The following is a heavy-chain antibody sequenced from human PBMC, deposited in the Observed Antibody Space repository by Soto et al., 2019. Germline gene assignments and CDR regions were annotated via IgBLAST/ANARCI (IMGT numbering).Heavy chain of an antibody. Sequence: QVQLRESGPGLVKPSQTLSLTCTVSGGSISFGGNYWSWIRQHPGKGLEWIGYIYYSGTTYYSPSLKSRVTISVDTSKNQFSLRLSSVTAADTAVYYCARVLGNAFYIWGQGTVVTVSS. J-gene: IGHJ3*02. CDR3: ARVLGNAFYI. V-gene: IGHV4-31*03. CDR1: GGSISFGGNY. CDR2: IYYSGTT.